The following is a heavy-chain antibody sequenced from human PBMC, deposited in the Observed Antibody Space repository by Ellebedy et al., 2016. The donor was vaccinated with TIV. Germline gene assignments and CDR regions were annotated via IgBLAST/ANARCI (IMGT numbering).Heavy chain of an antibody. D-gene: IGHD5-24*01. CDR2: ISWDGIST. V-gene: IGHV3-43*01. Sequence: GESLKISCAASGFTFDDYTMHWVRQAPGKALEWVSLISWDGISTYYTDSLKGRFTISRDNSKNSLYLQMNSLRTEDTAFYFCAKNRVAVKMATITGFDYWGQGALVTVSS. CDR3: AKNRVAVKMATITGFDY. J-gene: IGHJ4*02. CDR1: GFTFDDYT.